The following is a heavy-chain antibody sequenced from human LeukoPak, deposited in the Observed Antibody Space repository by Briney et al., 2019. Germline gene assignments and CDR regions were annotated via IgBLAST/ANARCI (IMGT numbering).Heavy chain of an antibody. CDR3: ARLGGYCSGGSCFPPDY. Sequence: GGSLRLSCAASGFTFSSYWMTWVRQTPGKGLECVANIKQDGSEKYYVGSVKGRFTISRDNAKNSLYLQMNSLRVEDTSVYYCARLGGYCSGGSCFPPDYWGQGTQVTVSS. CDR2: IKQDGSEK. CDR1: GFTFSSYW. V-gene: IGHV3-7*01. D-gene: IGHD2-15*01. J-gene: IGHJ4*02.